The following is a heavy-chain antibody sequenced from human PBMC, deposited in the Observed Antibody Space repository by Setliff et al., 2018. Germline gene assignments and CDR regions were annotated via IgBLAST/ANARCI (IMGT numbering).Heavy chain of an antibody. D-gene: IGHD2-15*01. Sequence: GGSLRLSCAASGLPFSISSMHWVRQAPGKGLEWVSSISDSSFHIYYRDSVRGRFTISRDNAKNSLYLQMNSLRADDTAVYYCARTCSGSGCYAGLESWGQGTPVTVSS. J-gene: IGHJ4*02. V-gene: IGHV3-21*01. CDR3: ARTCSGSGCYAGLES. CDR2: ISDSSFHI. CDR1: GLPFSISS.